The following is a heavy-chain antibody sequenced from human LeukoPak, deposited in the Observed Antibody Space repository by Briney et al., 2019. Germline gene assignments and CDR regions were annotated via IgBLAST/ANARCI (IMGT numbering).Heavy chain of an antibody. CDR3: ARRYYHSSEFDP. CDR2: IYPTDSTT. CDR1: GYGFSNYW. D-gene: IGHD3-22*01. Sequence: ESLKISCKASGYGFSNYWIGWVRQLPGKGLECMGFIYPTDSTTRYSPSFQGQVTISADKSISTAYLQWSSLKASDTAIYYCARRYYHSSEFDPWGQGTLVTVSS. J-gene: IGHJ5*02. V-gene: IGHV5-51*01.